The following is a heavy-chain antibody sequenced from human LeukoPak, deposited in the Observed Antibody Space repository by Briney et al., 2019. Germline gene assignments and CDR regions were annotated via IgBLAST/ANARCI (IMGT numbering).Heavy chain of an antibody. CDR2: INPSGGST. Sequence: ASVKVSCKASGYTFTSYYMHWVRQAPGQGLEWMGIINPSGGSTGYAQKFQGRVTMTRDTSTSTVYMELSSLRSDDTAVYYCARDFRSGDDTFDYWGQGTVVTVSS. V-gene: IGHV1-46*01. CDR1: GYTFTSYY. CDR3: ARDFRSGDDTFDY. D-gene: IGHD5-12*01. J-gene: IGHJ4*02.